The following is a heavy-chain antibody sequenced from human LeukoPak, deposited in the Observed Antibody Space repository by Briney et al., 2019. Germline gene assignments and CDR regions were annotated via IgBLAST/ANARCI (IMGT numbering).Heavy chain of an antibody. V-gene: IGHV4-59*01. CDR2: IYYSGSGST. J-gene: IGHJ2*01. D-gene: IGHD5-12*01. CDR1: GGSISGYY. CDR3: ARGVATMTRSRTYYHFDL. Sequence: PSETLSLTCTVSGGSISGYYWSWIRQPPGKGLEWIGYIYYSGSGSTNYNPSLKSRVTISVDTSKNQFSLKLSSVTAADTAVYYCARGVATMTRSRTYYHFDLWGRGTLVTVSS.